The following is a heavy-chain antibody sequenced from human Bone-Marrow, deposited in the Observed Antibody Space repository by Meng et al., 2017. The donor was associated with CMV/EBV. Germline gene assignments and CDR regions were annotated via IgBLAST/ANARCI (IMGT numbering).Heavy chain of an antibody. Sequence: GESLKISCAASGFTFSSFGMHWVRQAPDKGLEWVTFIRYDGSNKYYADSVKGRFTISRDNSKNTLYLQMNSLRAEDTAVYYCARAPNGQHTGTHGMDVWGQGTTVTVSS. CDR1: GFTFSSFG. CDR2: IRYDGSNK. J-gene: IGHJ6*02. D-gene: IGHD6-13*01. V-gene: IGHV3-30*02. CDR3: ARAPNGQHTGTHGMDV.